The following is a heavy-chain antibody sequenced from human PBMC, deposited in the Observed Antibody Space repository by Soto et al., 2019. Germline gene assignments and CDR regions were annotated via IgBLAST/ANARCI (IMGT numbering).Heavy chain of an antibody. CDR2: ISGSGGST. J-gene: IGHJ4*02. Sequence: EVQLLESGGGLVQPGGSLRLSCAASGFPFSSYAMSWVRQAPGKGLEWVSAISGSGGSTYYADSVKGRFTISRDNSKNTLYLQMNSLRPEDTAVYYCASARAVAGGVDYWGQGTLVTVSS. V-gene: IGHV3-23*01. CDR3: ASARAVAGGVDY. CDR1: GFPFSSYA. D-gene: IGHD6-19*01.